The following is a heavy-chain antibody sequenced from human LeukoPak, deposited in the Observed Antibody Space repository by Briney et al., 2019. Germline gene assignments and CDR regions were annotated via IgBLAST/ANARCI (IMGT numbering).Heavy chain of an antibody. Sequence: GGSLRLSCAVSGFTFSIYGMSWVRQAPGKGPEWVSAITPGSGGSTYYADSVKGRFTISRDNSKNTLYLQMNSLRAEDTAVYYCAKALLNNYDILTGYYFDIAGAFDIWGQGTMVTVSS. J-gene: IGHJ3*02. D-gene: IGHD3-9*01. CDR3: AKALLNNYDILTGYYFDIAGAFDI. V-gene: IGHV3-23*01. CDR2: ITPGSGGST. CDR1: GFTFSIYG.